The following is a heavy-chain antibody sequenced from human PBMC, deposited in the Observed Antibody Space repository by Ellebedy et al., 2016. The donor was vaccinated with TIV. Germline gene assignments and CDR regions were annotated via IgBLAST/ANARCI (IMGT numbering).Heavy chain of an antibody. CDR3: AKANYGDYSNWFDP. V-gene: IGHV4-34*01. Sequence: GSLRLSXAVYGGSFSGYYWSWIRQPPGKGLEWIGEINHSGSTNYNPSLKSRVTISVDTSKNQFSLKLSSVTAADTAVYYCAKANYGDYSNWFDPWGQGTLVTVSS. D-gene: IGHD4-17*01. CDR1: GGSFSGYY. J-gene: IGHJ5*02. CDR2: INHSGST.